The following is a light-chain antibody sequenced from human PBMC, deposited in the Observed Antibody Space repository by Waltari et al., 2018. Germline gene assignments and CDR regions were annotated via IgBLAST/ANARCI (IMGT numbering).Light chain of an antibody. CDR1: RSNIGNNY. Sequence: QSVLTQPPSVSAAPGQRVTISCSGGRSNIGNNYVSWYRQFPGTAPKLLIYEDTERPSGIAGRFSGSTSGTSATLDITGLQAGDEADYYCGTWDSSLSGAVFGGGTHLTVL. J-gene: IGLJ7*01. V-gene: IGLV1-51*02. CDR2: EDT. CDR3: GTWDSSLSGAV.